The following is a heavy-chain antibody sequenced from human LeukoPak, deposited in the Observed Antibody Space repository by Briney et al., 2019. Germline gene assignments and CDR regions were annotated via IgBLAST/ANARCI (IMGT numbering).Heavy chain of an antibody. CDR2: IRSKAYGGTT. CDR3: TRDASNYDFWSGYLNWFDP. V-gene: IGHV3-49*04. J-gene: IGHJ5*02. Sequence: PGGSLRLSCTASGFTFGDYAMSWVRQAPGKGLEWVGFIRSKAYGGTTEYAASAKGRFTISRDDSKSIAYLQMNSLKTEDTAVYYCTRDASNYDFWSGYLNWFDPWGQGTLVTVSS. D-gene: IGHD3-3*01. CDR1: GFTFGDYA.